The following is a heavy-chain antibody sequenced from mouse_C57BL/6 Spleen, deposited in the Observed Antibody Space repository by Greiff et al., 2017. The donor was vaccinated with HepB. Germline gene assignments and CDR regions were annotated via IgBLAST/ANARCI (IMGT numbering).Heavy chain of an antibody. Sequence: VQLQQPGAELVKPGASVKLSCKASGYTFTSYWMHWVKQRPGQGLEWIGMIHPNSGSTNYNEKFKSKATLTVDKSSSTAYMQLSSLTSEDSAVYYCARSSGYDADYYAMDYWGQGTSVTVSS. CDR3: ARSSGYDADYYAMDY. V-gene: IGHV1-64*01. CDR1: GYTFTSYW. CDR2: IHPNSGST. J-gene: IGHJ4*01. D-gene: IGHD2-2*01.